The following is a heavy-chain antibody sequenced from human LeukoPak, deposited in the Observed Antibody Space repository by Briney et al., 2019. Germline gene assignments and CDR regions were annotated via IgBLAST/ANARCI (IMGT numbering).Heavy chain of an antibody. CDR2: IFYTGNT. CDR3: ARDSPTNYFDY. V-gene: IGHV4-39*07. D-gene: IGHD1-14*01. J-gene: IGHJ4*02. Sequence: PSETLSLTCTVSGDSIFTSSYYWAWIRQPPGKGLEWIGTIFYTGNTYSNSSLKSRVTISADTSKNQFSLKLSSVTAADTAVYYCARDSPTNYFDYWGQGTLVTVSS. CDR1: GDSIFTSSYY.